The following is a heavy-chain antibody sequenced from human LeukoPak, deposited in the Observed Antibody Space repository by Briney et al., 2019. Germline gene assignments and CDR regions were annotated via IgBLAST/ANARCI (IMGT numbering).Heavy chain of an antibody. CDR2: INTNTGNP. D-gene: IGHD3-16*02. Sequence: APVKVSCKASGYTFTSYAMNWVRQAPGQGLEWMGWINTNTGNPTYAQGFTGRFVFSLDTSVSTAYLQISSLKAEDTAVYYCAREMITFGGVIYAFDIWGQGTMVTVSS. V-gene: IGHV7-4-1*02. J-gene: IGHJ3*02. CDR3: AREMITFGGVIYAFDI. CDR1: GYTFTSYA.